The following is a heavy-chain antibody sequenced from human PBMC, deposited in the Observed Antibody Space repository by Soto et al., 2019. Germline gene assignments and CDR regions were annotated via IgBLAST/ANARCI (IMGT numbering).Heavy chain of an antibody. Sequence: EVHLLESGGALVQPGGSLTLSCAASGFSFSDYAMSWVRQAPGKGLEWVSSISRTGDSAYYADSVKGRFAISRDSSKHRLSLQMNSLSVEDPAVYCCAKGPDGSGYYHNWFDSWGQGTLITVSS. D-gene: IGHD3-22*01. CDR2: ISRTGDSA. CDR1: GFSFSDYA. J-gene: IGHJ5*01. CDR3: AKGPDGSGYYHNWFDS. V-gene: IGHV3-23*01.